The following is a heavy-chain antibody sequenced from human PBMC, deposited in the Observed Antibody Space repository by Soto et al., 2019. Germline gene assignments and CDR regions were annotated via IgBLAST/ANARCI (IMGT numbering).Heavy chain of an antibody. CDR2: ISSSGDTT. CDR3: ARAKGSCWYDY. Sequence: EVQLVESGGGLVQPGGSLRLSCAASGFTFSIYAMHWVRQAPGQGLEFVAAISSSGDTTYYPDSVKGRFTMSRANSKHTVYLQMGSLRGEDMAVYYCARAKGSCWYDYWGQGTLVTVSS. V-gene: IGHV3-64*07. J-gene: IGHJ4*02. D-gene: IGHD6-13*01. CDR1: GFTFSIYA.